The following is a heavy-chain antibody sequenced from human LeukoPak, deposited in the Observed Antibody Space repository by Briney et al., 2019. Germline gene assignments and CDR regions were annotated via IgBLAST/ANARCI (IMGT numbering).Heavy chain of an antibody. V-gene: IGHV3-48*01. CDR1: GFTFSRFS. Sequence: GGSLRLSCVASGFTFSRFSMNWVRQAPGKGLEWISYVSSGSTTTYYADSVKGRFTISRVNAKNSLYLQMNSLRAEDTAVYYCARDLGSFSSGPPFDYWGQGSLVTVSS. D-gene: IGHD3-16*01. CDR2: VSSGSTTT. CDR3: ARDLGSFSSGPPFDY. J-gene: IGHJ4*02.